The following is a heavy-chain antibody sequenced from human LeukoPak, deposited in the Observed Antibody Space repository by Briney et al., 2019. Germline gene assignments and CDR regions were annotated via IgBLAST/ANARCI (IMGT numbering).Heavy chain of an antibody. Sequence: ASVTVSCKASGGTFSSYAISWVRQAPGQGLEWMGGIIPIFGTANYAQKFQGRVTITTDESTSTAYMELSSLRSEDTAVYYCARPSLGGYSYGYSYWGQGTLVTVSS. V-gene: IGHV1-69*05. CDR2: IIPIFGTA. J-gene: IGHJ4*02. CDR3: ARPSLGGYSYGYSY. D-gene: IGHD5-18*01. CDR1: GGTFSSYA.